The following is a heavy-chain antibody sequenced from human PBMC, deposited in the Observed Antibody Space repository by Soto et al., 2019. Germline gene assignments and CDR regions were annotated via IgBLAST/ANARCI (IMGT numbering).Heavy chain of an antibody. CDR1: GYSFTSYC. J-gene: IGHJ6*02. Sequence: GESLKISCKGSGYSFTSYCIGWVRQMPGKGLEWMGIIYPGDSDTRYSPSFQGQVTISADKSISTAYLQWSSLKASDTAMYYCARQDSVFGVVSLRHYGMDVWGQGTTVTVSS. D-gene: IGHD3-3*01. CDR2: IYPGDSDT. CDR3: ARQDSVFGVVSLRHYGMDV. V-gene: IGHV5-51*01.